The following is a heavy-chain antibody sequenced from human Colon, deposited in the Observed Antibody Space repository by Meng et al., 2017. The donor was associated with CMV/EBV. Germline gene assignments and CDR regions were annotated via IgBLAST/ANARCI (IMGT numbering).Heavy chain of an antibody. V-gene: IGHV4-39*07. D-gene: IGHD4-17*01. Sequence: QLHLQGSGPGLVKPSGTLSLPCTVSGGSISSSTYYWGWIRQTPGKGLEWIGNIYYSGYTYYNPSLKSRLTISVDTSKNQFSLKLTSVTAADTAVYYCATDYGDYYFDRWGQGTLVTVSS. CDR1: GGSISSSTYY. J-gene: IGHJ4*02. CDR3: ATDYGDYYFDR. CDR2: IYYSGYT.